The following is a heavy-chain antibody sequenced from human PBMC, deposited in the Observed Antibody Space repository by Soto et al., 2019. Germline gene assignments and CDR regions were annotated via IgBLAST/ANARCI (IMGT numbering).Heavy chain of an antibody. CDR1: GFTFSSYG. D-gene: IGHD3-22*01. J-gene: IGHJ4*02. Sequence: QVQLVESGGGVVQPGRSLRLSCAASGFTFSSYGMHWVRQAPGKGLEWVAVIWYDGSNKYYADSVKGRFTISRDNSKNTLYLQMNSLRAEDTAVYYCAREGDYDSSGYYFGYWGQGTLVTVSS. CDR3: AREGDYDSSGYYFGY. CDR2: IWYDGSNK. V-gene: IGHV3-33*01.